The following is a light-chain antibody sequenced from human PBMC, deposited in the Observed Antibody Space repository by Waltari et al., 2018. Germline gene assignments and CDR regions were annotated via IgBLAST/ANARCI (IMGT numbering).Light chain of an antibody. CDR2: GND. Sequence: QSVLTQPSSASGTPGQTVTISCSGSSSNVGNNKVNWYQQFPGTAPKVGICGNDQRPSGVPDRFFGSRSGTSASLAISRLEVEDEAVYYCASWDDSVNGVVFGGGTKLTV. CDR1: SSNVGNNK. J-gene: IGLJ2*01. CDR3: ASWDDSVNGVV. V-gene: IGLV1-44*01.